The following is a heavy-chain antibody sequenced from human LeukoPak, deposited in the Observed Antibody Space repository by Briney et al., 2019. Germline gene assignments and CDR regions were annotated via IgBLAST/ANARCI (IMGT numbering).Heavy chain of an antibody. D-gene: IGHD3-10*01. CDR2: ISWNSGSI. V-gene: IGHV3-9*01. CDR1: GFTFDDYA. J-gene: IGHJ4*02. Sequence: GGSLRLSCAASGFTFDDYAMHWVRQAPGKGLEWVSGISWNSGSIGYADSVKGRFTIPRDNAKNSLSLQMNSLRSEDTAVYYCATEISPGLMVRGVYWGQGTLVTVSS. CDR3: ATEISPGLMVRGVY.